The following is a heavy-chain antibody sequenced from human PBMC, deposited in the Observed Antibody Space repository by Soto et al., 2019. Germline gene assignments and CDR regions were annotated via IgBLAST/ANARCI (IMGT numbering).Heavy chain of an antibody. CDR2: VFYGGT. D-gene: IGHD3-16*01. V-gene: IGHV4-59*01. CDR3: ASYRGALYFES. CDR1: GRSMSGNY. Sequence: AAETLSLTCSVSGRSMSGNYWSWIRQSPDKGLEWLGYVFYGGTDYNPSLGGRVSMSVETSKSQFSLKLTSVTVADTAVYYCASYRGALYFESWGPGILVTVSS. J-gene: IGHJ4*02.